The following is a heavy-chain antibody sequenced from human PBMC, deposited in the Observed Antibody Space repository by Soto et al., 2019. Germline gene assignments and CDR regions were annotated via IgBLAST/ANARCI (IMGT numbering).Heavy chain of an antibody. J-gene: IGHJ5*02. D-gene: IGHD2-2*03. Sequence: GGSLRLSCAASGFTFSSYEMNWVRQAPGKGLEWVSYISSSGSTIYYADSVKGRFTISRDNAKNSLYLQMNSLRAEDTAVYYCARVGYCSSTSCHPSLDWFDPWGQGTLVTVSS. CDR1: GFTFSSYE. V-gene: IGHV3-48*03. CDR2: ISSSGSTI. CDR3: ARVGYCSSTSCHPSLDWFDP.